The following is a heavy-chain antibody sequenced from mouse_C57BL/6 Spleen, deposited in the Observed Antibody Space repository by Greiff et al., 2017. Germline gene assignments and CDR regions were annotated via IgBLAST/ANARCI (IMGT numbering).Heavy chain of an antibody. Sequence: EVKLVESGGGLVQPKGSLKLSCAASGFSFNTYAMNWVRQAPGKGLEWVARIRSKSNNYATYYADSVKDRFTISRDDSESMLYLQMNNLKTEDTAMYYCVRQSGSLYWYFDVWGTGTTVTVSS. CDR3: VRQSGSLYWYFDV. D-gene: IGHD1-1*01. CDR2: IRSKSNNYAT. V-gene: IGHV10-1*01. CDR1: GFSFNTYA. J-gene: IGHJ1*03.